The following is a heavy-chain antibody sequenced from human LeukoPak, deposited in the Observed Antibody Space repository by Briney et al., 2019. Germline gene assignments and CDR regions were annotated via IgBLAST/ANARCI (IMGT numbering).Heavy chain of an antibody. J-gene: IGHJ4*02. CDR1: GFTFSSNA. CDR2: ISGSGGST. Sequence: GGSLRLSCAAFGFTFSSNAMSWVRQAPGKGLEWVSAISGSGGSTYYADSVKGRFTISRDNSKNTLYLQMGSLRAEDMAVYYCARGPTLYDSSGYYGYWGQGTLVTVSS. V-gene: IGHV3-23*01. CDR3: ARGPTLYDSSGYYGY. D-gene: IGHD3-22*01.